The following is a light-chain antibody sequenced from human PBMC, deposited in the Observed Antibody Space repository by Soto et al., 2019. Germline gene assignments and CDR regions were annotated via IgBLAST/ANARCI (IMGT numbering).Light chain of an antibody. CDR2: DVS. V-gene: IGLV2-14*01. CDR3: SSYTSSSTYVV. CDR1: SSDVGGHNY. Sequence: QSALTQPASVSGSPGQSITISCTGTSSDVGGHNYVSWYQQHPGKAPKLMIYDVSNRLSGVSNRFSGSKSGNTASLTISGLQAEDEADYYCSSYTSSSTYVVFGGGTKLTVL. J-gene: IGLJ2*01.